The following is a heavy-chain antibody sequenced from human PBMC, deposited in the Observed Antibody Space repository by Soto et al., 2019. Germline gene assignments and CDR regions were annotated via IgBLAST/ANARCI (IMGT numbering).Heavy chain of an antibody. CDR3: ARHPGAAETSEFDY. Sequence: GESLKISCKGSGYSFTSHWIGWVRQMPGKGLEWMGIIYPGDSDTRYSPSFQGQVTISADKSISAAYLQWSSLKASDTDMYFCARHPGAAETSEFDYWGQGTLVTVSS. V-gene: IGHV5-51*01. CDR2: IYPGDSDT. CDR1: GYSFTSHW. J-gene: IGHJ4*02. D-gene: IGHD6-25*01.